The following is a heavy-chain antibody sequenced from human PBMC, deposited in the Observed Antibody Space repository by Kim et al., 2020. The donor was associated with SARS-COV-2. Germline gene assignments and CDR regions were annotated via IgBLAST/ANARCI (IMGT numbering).Heavy chain of an antibody. D-gene: IGHD6-25*01. Sequence: SETLSLTCTVSGDSMIHYYWSWIRQPPGKTLEWIGYVHSTGSTKTSPSLKSRVTISVDMSKNQFSLRLTSVTTADAAVYYCARNGASAEAVNLDYWGQG. V-gene: IGHV4-59*13. J-gene: IGHJ4*02. CDR1: GDSMIHYY. CDR2: VHSTGST. CDR3: ARNGASAEAVNLDY.